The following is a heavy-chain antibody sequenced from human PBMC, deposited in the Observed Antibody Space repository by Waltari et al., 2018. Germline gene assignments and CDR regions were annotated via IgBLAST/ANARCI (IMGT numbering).Heavy chain of an antibody. V-gene: IGHV2-5*01. CDR1: GFSLSTSGVG. J-gene: IGHJ4*02. Sequence: QITLKESGPTLVKPTQTLTLTCTFSGFSLSTSGVGVGWIRQPPGKALEWLALIYWNDDKRYSPSLKSRLTITKDTSKNQVVLTMTNMDPVDTATYYCARLGYCSSTSCATPYYFDYWGQGTLVTVSS. CDR3: ARLGYCSSTSCATPYYFDY. CDR2: IYWNDDK. D-gene: IGHD2-2*01.